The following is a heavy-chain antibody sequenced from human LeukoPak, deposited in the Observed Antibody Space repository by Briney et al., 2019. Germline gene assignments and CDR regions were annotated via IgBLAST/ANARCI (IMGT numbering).Heavy chain of an antibody. CDR2: IKSKTDGGTT. CDR3: TTDVLPIAAAGDPFDY. D-gene: IGHD6-13*01. V-gene: IGHV3-15*01. Sequence: GGSLRLSCAASGFTLSNAWMSWVRQAPGKGLEWVGRIKSKTDGGTTDYAAPVKGRFTISRDDSKNTLYLQMNSLKTEDTALYYCTTDVLPIAAAGDPFDYWGQGTLVTVSS. J-gene: IGHJ4*02. CDR1: GFTLSNAW.